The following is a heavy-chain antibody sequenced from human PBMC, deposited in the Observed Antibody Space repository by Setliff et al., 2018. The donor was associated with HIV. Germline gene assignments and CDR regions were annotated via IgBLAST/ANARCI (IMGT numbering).Heavy chain of an antibody. Sequence: SGPTLVNPTQTLTLTCTFSGFSLSTSGMCVSWIRQPPGKALEWLARIDWDDDKYYRDSVKGRFTISRDNSKNTVFLQMNSLKTEDTAIYYCARDPTIPSPDYFDHWGQGTLVTVSS. CDR1: GFSLSTSGMC. CDR3: ARDPTIPSPDYFDH. D-gene: IGHD4-4*01. CDR2: IDWDDDK. V-gene: IGHV2-70*11. J-gene: IGHJ4*02.